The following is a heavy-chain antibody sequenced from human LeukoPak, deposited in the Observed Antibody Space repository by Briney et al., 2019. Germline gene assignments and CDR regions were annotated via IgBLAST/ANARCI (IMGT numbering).Heavy chain of an antibody. CDR1: GGSISRFY. D-gene: IGHD5-24*01. CDR3: ARNSRDGDNWEYHYFDC. Sequence: PSETLSLTCTVSGGSISRFYWSWIRQPPGKALEWIGYIYYSGSTNYNPSLRSRVTMSVDTSKNQFSLKLSSVTAADTAVYYCARNSRDGDNWEYHYFDCWGQETLVTVSS. V-gene: IGHV4-59*08. J-gene: IGHJ4*02. CDR2: IYYSGST.